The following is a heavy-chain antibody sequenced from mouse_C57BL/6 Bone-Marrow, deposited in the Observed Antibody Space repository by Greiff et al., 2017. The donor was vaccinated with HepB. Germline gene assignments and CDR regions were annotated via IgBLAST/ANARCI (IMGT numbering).Heavy chain of an antibody. V-gene: IGHV5-6*01. CDR3: ARHASSYYYGDY. CDR1: GFTFSSYG. J-gene: IGHJ2*01. CDR2: ISSGGSYT. Sequence: DVQLVESGGDLVKPGGSLKLSCAASGFTFSSYGMSWVRQTPDKRLEWVATISSGGSYTYYPDSVKGRFTISRDNAKNTLYPQLSSLKSEDTAMYYCARHASSYYYGDYWGQGTTLTVSS. D-gene: IGHD1-1*01.